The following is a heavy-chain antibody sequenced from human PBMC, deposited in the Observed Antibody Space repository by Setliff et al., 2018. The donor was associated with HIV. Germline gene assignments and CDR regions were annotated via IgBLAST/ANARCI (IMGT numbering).Heavy chain of an antibody. Sequence: SETLSLTCTVYGGSFSGYYWNWVRQPPGKGLEWIGEINHTGSTNYNPSLKGRITISVDTSKNQFSLKLSSVTAADTAVYYCTRLGTWSTLWDYFDYWGQGTLVTVSS. CDR2: INHTGST. V-gene: IGHV4-34*01. D-gene: IGHD3-16*01. CDR3: TRLGTWSTLWDYFDY. J-gene: IGHJ4*02. CDR1: GGSFSGYY.